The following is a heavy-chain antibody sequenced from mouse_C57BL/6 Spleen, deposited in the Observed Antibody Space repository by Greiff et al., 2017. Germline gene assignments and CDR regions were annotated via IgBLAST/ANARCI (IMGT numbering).Heavy chain of an antibody. CDR1: GFTFSSYG. Sequence: EVKLMESGGDLVKPGGSLKLSCAASGFTFSSYGMSWVRQTPDKRLEWVATISSGGSYTYYPDSVKGHVTISGNNAKNTLYLQLSSQKSEDTAMYYCARQWYGSSPHFDYWGQGTTLTVSS. J-gene: IGHJ2*01. CDR3: ARQWYGSSPHFDY. D-gene: IGHD1-1*01. V-gene: IGHV5-6*01. CDR2: ISSGGSYT.